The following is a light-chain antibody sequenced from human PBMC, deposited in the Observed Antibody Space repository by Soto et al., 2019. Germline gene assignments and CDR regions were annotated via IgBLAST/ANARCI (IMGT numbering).Light chain of an antibody. CDR3: QHCGASWT. CDR2: QAS. Sequence: DIQMTQSPSTLSASVGDRVTITCRASQSIITWLAWYQQKPGQAPKVLIYQASSLQSGVPSRFSGSGSGTEFTLTISSLQTDESATYYSQHCGASWTFGQGTKVEIK. V-gene: IGKV1-5*03. J-gene: IGKJ1*01. CDR1: QSIITW.